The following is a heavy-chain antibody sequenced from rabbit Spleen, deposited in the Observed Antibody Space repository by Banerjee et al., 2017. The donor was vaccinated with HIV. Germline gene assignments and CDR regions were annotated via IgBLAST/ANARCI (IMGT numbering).Heavy chain of an antibody. Sequence: QLVETGGGLVKPGASLTLTCKTSGIDFSRGYDICWVRLATGKGLEWIACIYAGSSGSSYYASWAKGRFTITRSTTLNTMTLQLNSLSAADTATYFCARLCNGDAGDGGGTFALWGQGTLVTVS. CDR3: ARLCNGDAGDGGGTFAL. D-gene: IGHD6-1*01. CDR1: GIDFSRGYD. J-gene: IGHJ6*01. V-gene: IGHV1S45*01. CDR2: IYAGSSGSS.